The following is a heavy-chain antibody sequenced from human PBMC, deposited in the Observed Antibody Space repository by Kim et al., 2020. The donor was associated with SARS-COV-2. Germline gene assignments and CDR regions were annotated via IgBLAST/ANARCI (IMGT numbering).Heavy chain of an antibody. Sequence: SETLSLTCTVSGGSISSSSYYWGWIRQPPGKGRGWIGSIYYSGSTYYNPSPKSRVPISVDTSKNQFSLKLSSVTAADTAVYYCARHPYGDLDYWGQGTLVTVSS. CDR2: IYYSGST. D-gene: IGHD4-17*01. J-gene: IGHJ4*02. CDR3: ARHPYGDLDY. V-gene: IGHV4-39*01. CDR1: GGSISSSSYY.